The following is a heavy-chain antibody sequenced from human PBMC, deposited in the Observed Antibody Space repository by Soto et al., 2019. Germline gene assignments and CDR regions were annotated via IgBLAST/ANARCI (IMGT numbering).Heavy chain of an antibody. V-gene: IGHV1-2*04. CDR3: ARDPFVLRFSERPYYGMDV. D-gene: IGHD3-3*01. CDR1: GYTFTGYY. CDR2: INPNSGGT. J-gene: IGHJ6*02. Sequence: ASVKVSCKASGYTFTGYYMHWVRQAPGQGLEWMGWINPNSGGTNYAQKFQGWVTMTRDTSISTAYMELSRLRSDDTAVYYCARDPFVLRFSERPYYGMDVWGQGTTVTVSS.